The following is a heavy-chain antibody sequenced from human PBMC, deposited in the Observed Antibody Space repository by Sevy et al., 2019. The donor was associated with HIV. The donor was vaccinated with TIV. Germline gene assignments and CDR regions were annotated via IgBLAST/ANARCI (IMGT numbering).Heavy chain of an antibody. CDR2: MRKDGLTT. Sequence: GGSLRLSCAASIFTFNIYGMQWVRQAPGKGLEWVAYMRKDGLTTYYADSVKGRFTISRDSSKNTHYLQMNSLRIEDAALYYCTRETTYYGASGPIPGDIWGQGTMVTVSS. CDR3: TRETTYYGASGPIPGDI. J-gene: IGHJ3*02. D-gene: IGHD3-10*01. V-gene: IGHV3-30*02. CDR1: IFTFNIYG.